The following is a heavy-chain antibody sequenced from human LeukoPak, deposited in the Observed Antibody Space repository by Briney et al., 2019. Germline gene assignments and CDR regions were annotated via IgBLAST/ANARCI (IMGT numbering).Heavy chain of an antibody. D-gene: IGHD3-9*01. CDR1: GFTFSDYY. Sequence: GGSLRLSCAASGFTFSDYYMSWIRQAPGKGLEWVSYISSSGSTIYYADSVKGRFTISRDNAKNSLYLQMNSLRAEDTAVYYCARAPPYDLLTGYFDYWGQGTLVTVSS. V-gene: IGHV3-11*04. CDR2: ISSSGSTI. J-gene: IGHJ4*02. CDR3: ARAPPYDLLTGYFDY.